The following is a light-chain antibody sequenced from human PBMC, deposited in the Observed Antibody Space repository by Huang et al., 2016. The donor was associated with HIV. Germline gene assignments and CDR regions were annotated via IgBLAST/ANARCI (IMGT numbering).Light chain of an antibody. V-gene: IGKV3D-15*01. Sequence: EIMMTQSPATLSVSPGGRATLSCRASQNVRNNLAWYQQKPGQAPRLLIYDTYTRASGIPARFTGSGSGTEFTLTISGLQSEDFAIYYCQQYDNWPPGLTFGGGTKVEI. CDR2: DTY. CDR1: QNVRNN. J-gene: IGKJ4*01. CDR3: QQYDNWPPGLT.